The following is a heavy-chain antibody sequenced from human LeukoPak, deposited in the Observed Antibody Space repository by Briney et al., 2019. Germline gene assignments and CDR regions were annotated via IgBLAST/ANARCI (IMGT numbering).Heavy chain of an antibody. Sequence: PGGSLRLSCAPSGFTFSSYEINWVRQAPGKGLEWVSYISDSGSIICYADSVKGRFTISRDNAKNSLYLQMNSLRAEDTAVYYCARRGYYFDYWGQGTLVTVSS. CDR1: GFTFSSYE. CDR3: ARRGYYFDY. J-gene: IGHJ4*02. CDR2: ISDSGSII. V-gene: IGHV3-48*03.